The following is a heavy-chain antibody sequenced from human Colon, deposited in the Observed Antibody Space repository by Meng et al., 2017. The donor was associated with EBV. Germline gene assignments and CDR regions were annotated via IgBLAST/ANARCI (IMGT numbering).Heavy chain of an antibody. V-gene: IGHV4-34*01. CDR3: ARGPGGSYYLYYFDY. Sequence: QVQIQHWGAGLLKPSETLSLTCAVYGGSFSGYYWSWIRQPPEKGLEWIGEINHSGSTNYNPSLKSRVTISVDTSKKQFSLKLSSVTAADTAVYYCARGPGGSYYLYYFDYWGQGTLVTVSS. CDR2: INHSGST. CDR1: GGSFSGYY. J-gene: IGHJ4*02. D-gene: IGHD1-26*01.